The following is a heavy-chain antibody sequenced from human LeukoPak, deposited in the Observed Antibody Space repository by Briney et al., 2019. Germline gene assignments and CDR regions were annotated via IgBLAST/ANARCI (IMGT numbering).Heavy chain of an antibody. CDR1: GYTFTSYG. V-gene: IGHV1-18*01. CDR2: ISAYNGNT. D-gene: IGHD1-26*01. J-gene: IGHJ4*02. CDR3: ARDWYSGSPGNY. Sequence: ASVKVSCKASGYTFTSYGISWVRQAPGQGLEWMGWISAYNGNTNYAQKLQGRVTMTTDTATSTAYMELRSLRPDDTAVYYCARDWYSGSPGNYWGQGTLVTVSS.